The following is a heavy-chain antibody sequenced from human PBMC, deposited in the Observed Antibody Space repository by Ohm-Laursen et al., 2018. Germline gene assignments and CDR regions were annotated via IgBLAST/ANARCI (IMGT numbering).Heavy chain of an antibody. CDR3: ARDIYDSSGKPEDWYFDL. CDR1: GYTFTGYY. D-gene: IGHD3-22*01. J-gene: IGHJ2*01. Sequence: ASVKVSCKASGYTFTGYYMHWVRQAPGQGLEWMGWINPNSGGTNYAQKFQGRVTMTRDTSISTAYMELSRLRSDDTAVYYCARDIYDSSGKPEDWYFDLWGRGTLVTVSS. CDR2: INPNSGGT. V-gene: IGHV1-2*02.